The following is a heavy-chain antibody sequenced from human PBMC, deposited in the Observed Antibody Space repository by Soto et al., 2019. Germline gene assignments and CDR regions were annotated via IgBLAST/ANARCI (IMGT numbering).Heavy chain of an antibody. CDR3: ARYCSSTSCYGIDYYYYGMDV. V-gene: IGHV4-31*03. CDR2: IYYSGST. Sequence: SETLSLTCTVSGGSISSGGYYWSWIRQHPGKGLEWIGYIYYSGSTYYNPSLKSRVTISVDTSKNQFSLKLSSVTAADTAVYYCARYCSSTSCYGIDYYYYGMDVWGQGTTVTVSS. J-gene: IGHJ6*02. CDR1: GGSISSGGYY. D-gene: IGHD2-2*01.